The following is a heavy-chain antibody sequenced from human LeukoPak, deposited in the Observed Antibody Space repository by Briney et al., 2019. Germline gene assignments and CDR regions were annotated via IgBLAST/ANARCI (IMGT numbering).Heavy chain of an antibody. CDR1: GGSISSYY. J-gene: IGHJ6*02. CDR2: INHSGST. D-gene: IGHD2-2*02. Sequence: SDTLSLTCTVSGGSISSYYWSWIRQPAGKGLEWIGEINHSGSTNYNPSLKSRVTISVDTSKNQFSLKLSSVTAADTAVYYCARGRYCSSTSCYTFYYYYGMDVWGQGTTVTVSS. CDR3: ARGRYCSSTSCYTFYYYYGMDV. V-gene: IGHV4-34*01.